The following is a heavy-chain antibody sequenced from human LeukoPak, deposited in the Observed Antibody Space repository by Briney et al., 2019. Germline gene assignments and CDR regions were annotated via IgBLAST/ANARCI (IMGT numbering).Heavy chain of an antibody. V-gene: IGHV4-59*01. Sequence: SETLSLTCTVSGGSISPYYWSWVRQPPGKGLEWIGNIYYSGSTDSNPSLKSRVTSSVDTSKNRCSLKLSSVTAAGTAMYYCARGQRGLPYWGQGTLVTVSS. CDR2: IYYSGST. J-gene: IGHJ4*02. CDR1: GGSISPYY. D-gene: IGHD3/OR15-3a*01. CDR3: ARGQRGLPY.